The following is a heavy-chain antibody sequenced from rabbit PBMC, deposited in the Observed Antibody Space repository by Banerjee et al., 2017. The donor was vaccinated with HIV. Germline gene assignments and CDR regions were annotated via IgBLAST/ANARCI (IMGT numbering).Heavy chain of an antibody. Sequence: QEQLEESGGDLVKPEGSLTLTCTASGFSFSSSYYMCWVRQAPGKGLELIACIYGGSSGSTYYASWAKGRFTISKTSSTTVTLQMTSLAAADTATYFCARVGGDASYAMALWGPGTLVTVS. V-gene: IGHV1S45*01. CDR2: IYGGSSGST. D-gene: IGHD4-2*01. J-gene: IGHJ4*01. CDR1: GFSFSSSYY. CDR3: ARVGGDASYAMAL.